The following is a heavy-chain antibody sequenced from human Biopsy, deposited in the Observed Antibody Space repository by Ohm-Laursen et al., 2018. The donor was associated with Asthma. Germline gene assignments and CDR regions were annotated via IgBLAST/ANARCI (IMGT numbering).Heavy chain of an antibody. CDR2: MSYDGSIK. D-gene: IGHD3-10*01. CDR3: ARGLDYSGRSGFDY. V-gene: IGHV3-33*05. J-gene: IGHJ4*02. CDR1: GFTSSSYG. Sequence: SLRLSCTASGFTSSSYGMDWVRQAPGKRLEWVALMSYDGSIKDYADSVKGRFTISRDNSMNTLYLHMNSLRVEDTAVYYCARGLDYSGRSGFDYWGQGTLVTVSS.